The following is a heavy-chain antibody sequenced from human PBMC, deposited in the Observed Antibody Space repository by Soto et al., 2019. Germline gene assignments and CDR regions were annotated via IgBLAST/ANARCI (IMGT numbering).Heavy chain of an antibody. CDR3: ARDRTQLRMGKYSFNGMDG. Sequence: QVQLVQSGAEMRTPGSSLRVSCKASGGTFSDYAFSWVRQAPGQGLEWMGGIVPRLGSADYAQKFRGRVTITADTSSSTVSMALSSLRVDDTAVYFGARDRTQLRMGKYSFNGMDGWGQGTTIIVSS. CDR2: IVPRLGSA. CDR1: GGTFSDYA. D-gene: IGHD3-16*01. J-gene: IGHJ6*02. V-gene: IGHV1-69*06.